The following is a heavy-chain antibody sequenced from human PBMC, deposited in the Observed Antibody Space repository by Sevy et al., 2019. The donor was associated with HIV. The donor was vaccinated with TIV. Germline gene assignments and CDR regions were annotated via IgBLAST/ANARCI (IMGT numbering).Heavy chain of an antibody. V-gene: IGHV1-18*04. CDR2: IMSDTADT. CDR1: GYTFIDYD. J-gene: IGHJ4*02. D-gene: IGHD2-15*01. CDR3: ARGRGPNIENSSLDN. Sequence: ASVKVSCQTSGYTFIDYDVHWVRQAPGQGLQWMGWIMSDTADTNYAPKLQGRITLTEDKSRRIVYMDLRSLTSDDTAVYYCARGRGPNIENSSLDNWGRGTLVTVSS.